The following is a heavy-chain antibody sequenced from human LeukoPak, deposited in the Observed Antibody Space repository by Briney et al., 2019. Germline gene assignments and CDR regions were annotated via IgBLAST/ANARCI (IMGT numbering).Heavy chain of an antibody. J-gene: IGHJ4*02. D-gene: IGHD3-9*01. V-gene: IGHV3-48*03. Sequence: GGSLRLSCEASGFTFSNFAMNWVRQAAWKRLEWISFISSGGTTISYAESVRGRFTISRDNARNSLFLQMNSLRVEDTAVYYCARDLMPYVDPEYFDHWGQGTLVTVSS. CDR2: ISSGGTTI. CDR3: ARDLMPYVDPEYFDH. CDR1: GFTFSNFA.